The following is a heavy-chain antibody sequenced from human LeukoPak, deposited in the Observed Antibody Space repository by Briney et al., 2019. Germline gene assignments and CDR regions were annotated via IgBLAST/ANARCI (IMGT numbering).Heavy chain of an antibody. Sequence: GGSLRLSCVASGFTFSNYWMNWVRQAPGKGLEWVASIKDDGSETYHVDSVKGRFTIARDNTKNSLRLQMNSLRVEDTAVYYCARARRTYYFDYWGQGTLVTVSS. CDR2: IKDDGSET. CDR1: GFTFSNYW. CDR3: ARARRTYYFDY. D-gene: IGHD1-14*01. J-gene: IGHJ4*02. V-gene: IGHV3-7*01.